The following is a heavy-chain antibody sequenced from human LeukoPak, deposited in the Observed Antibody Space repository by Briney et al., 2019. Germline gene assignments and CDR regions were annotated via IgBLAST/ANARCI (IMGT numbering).Heavy chain of an antibody. CDR1: GGSISSGSYY. Sequence: PSQTLSLTCTVSGGSISSGSYYWSWIRQPPGKGLEWIGSIYHSGSTYYNPSLKSRVTISVDTSKNQFSLKLSSVTAADTAVYYCARAESSGSSRGRSYYMDVWGKGTTVTVSS. V-gene: IGHV4-39*07. D-gene: IGHD1-26*01. J-gene: IGHJ6*03. CDR2: IYHSGST. CDR3: ARAESSGSSRGRSYYMDV.